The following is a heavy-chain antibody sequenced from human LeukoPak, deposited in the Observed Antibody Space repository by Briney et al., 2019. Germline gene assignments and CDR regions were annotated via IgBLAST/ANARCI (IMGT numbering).Heavy chain of an antibody. Sequence: SETLSLTCTVSGGSMSSQYWSWIRQPPGKGLEWIGYMYYSGTTNYNPSLRSRVTISVDTSKNQFSLMLNSVTAADTAVYYCARGGPPRPSDYWGQGTLVTVSS. D-gene: IGHD6-25*01. CDR2: MYYSGTT. V-gene: IGHV4-59*11. CDR1: GGSMSSQY. J-gene: IGHJ4*02. CDR3: ARGGPPRPSDY.